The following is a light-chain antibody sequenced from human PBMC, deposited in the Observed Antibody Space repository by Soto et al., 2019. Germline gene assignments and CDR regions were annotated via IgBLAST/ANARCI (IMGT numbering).Light chain of an antibody. J-gene: IGLJ1*01. Sequence: SVLTQPLSMVGSLGQSVTISCTGTSTDVGGYNYVSWYQQHPGKVPKLILYDVSKRPSGVPDRFSGSKSGNTASLTISGLQAEDEADYYCCSYAGRDTLYVFGSGSKVTVL. V-gene: IGLV2-11*01. CDR1: STDVGGYNY. CDR2: DVS. CDR3: CSYAGRDTLYV.